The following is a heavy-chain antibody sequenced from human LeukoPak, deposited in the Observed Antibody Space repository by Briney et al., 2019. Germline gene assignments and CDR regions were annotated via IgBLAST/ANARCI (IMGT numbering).Heavy chain of an antibody. CDR1: GDSITSRDYY. CDR3: ARAPTLYYYNMDV. Sequence: SETLSLTCSVSGDSITSRDYYWSWIRQPPGKGLEWIGYIYYSGSTSYNPSLKSRVTISVDTSKNQFSLRLSSVTAADTAVYYCARAPTLYYYNMDVWGKGTTVTVSS. V-gene: IGHV4-30-4*08. J-gene: IGHJ6*03. CDR2: IYYSGST.